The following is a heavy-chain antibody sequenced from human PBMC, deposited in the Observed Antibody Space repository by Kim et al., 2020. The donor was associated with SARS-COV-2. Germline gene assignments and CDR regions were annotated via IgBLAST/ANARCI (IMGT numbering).Heavy chain of an antibody. CDR1: GFTFGDYA. J-gene: IGHJ4*01. CDR3: VKDRWVGAITAYFDY. Sequence: GGSLRLSCAASGFTFGDYAMGWVRQAPGKGLEWVSLSNNHGGSIYLAESVKGRFSMSRDNFNTTMSLNMRSMRVEDSAVSHCVKDRWVGAITAYFDYWG. V-gene: IGHV3-23*01. D-gene: IGHD1-26*01. CDR2: SNNHGGSI.